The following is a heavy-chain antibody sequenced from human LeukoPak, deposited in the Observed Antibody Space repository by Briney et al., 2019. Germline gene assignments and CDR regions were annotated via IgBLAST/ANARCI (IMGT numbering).Heavy chain of an antibody. D-gene: IGHD6-19*01. CDR3: TTDRGSGWWWAGHYYFDY. CDR2: IKSKTDGGTT. CDR1: GFTFSSYS. V-gene: IGHV3-15*01. J-gene: IGHJ4*02. Sequence: PGGSLRLSCAASGFTFSSYSMNWVRQAPGKGLEWVGRIKSKTDGGTTDYAAPVKGRFTISRDDSKNTLYLQMNSLKTEDTAVYYCTTDRGSGWWWAGHYYFDYWGQGTLVTVSS.